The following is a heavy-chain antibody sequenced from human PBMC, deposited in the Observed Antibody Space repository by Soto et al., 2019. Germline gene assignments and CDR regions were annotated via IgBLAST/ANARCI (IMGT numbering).Heavy chain of an antibody. CDR3: ARPRSSSRNYYGMDV. J-gene: IGHJ6*02. Sequence: PGESLKISCKGSGYSVTSYWIGWVRQMPVKGLEWMGIIYPGDSDTRYSPSFQGQVTISADKSISTAYLQWNSLKASDTAMYYCARPRSSSRNYYGMDVWGQGTTVTVSS. CDR1: GYSVTSYW. CDR2: IYPGDSDT. D-gene: IGHD6-13*01. V-gene: IGHV5-51*01.